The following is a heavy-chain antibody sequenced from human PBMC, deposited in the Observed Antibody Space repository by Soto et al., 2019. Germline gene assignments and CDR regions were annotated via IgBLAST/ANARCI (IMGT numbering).Heavy chain of an antibody. CDR1: GGTFSSYA. Sequence: SVKVSCKASGGTFSSYAISWVRQAPGQGLEWMGGIIPIFGTANYAQKFQGRVTITADESTSTAYMELSSLRSEDTAVYYCARETYYYDSSGYVPPNYYGMDVWGQGTTVTVSS. D-gene: IGHD3-22*01. J-gene: IGHJ6*02. CDR3: ARETYYYDSSGYVPPNYYGMDV. V-gene: IGHV1-69*13. CDR2: IIPIFGTA.